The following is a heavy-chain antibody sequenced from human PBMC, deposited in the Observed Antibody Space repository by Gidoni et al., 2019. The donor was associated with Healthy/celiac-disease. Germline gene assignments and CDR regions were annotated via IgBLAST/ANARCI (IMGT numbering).Heavy chain of an antibody. D-gene: IGHD5-12*01. CDR1: GFTFSSYS. V-gene: IGHV3-21*01. Sequence: EVQLVESGGGLVKPGGSLRLSCAASGFTFSSYSMNWVRQAPGKGLEWVSSISSSSSYIYYADSVKGRFTISRDNAKNSLYLQMNSLRAEDTAVYYCARTKYSGYELYFQHWGQGTLVTVSS. CDR3: ARTKYSGYELYFQH. CDR2: ISSSSSYI. J-gene: IGHJ1*01.